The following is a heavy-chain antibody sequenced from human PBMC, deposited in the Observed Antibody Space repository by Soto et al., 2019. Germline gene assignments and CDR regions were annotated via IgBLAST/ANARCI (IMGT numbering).Heavy chain of an antibody. CDR1: GGSISSSSYY. V-gene: IGHV4-39*01. CDR2: IYYSGST. Sequence: QLQLQESGPGLVKPSETLSLTCTVSGGSISSSSYYWGWIRQPPGKGLEWIGSIYYSGSTYYNPSLKSRVTIPVGTSKNQFSLRLSSVTAADTAVYYCARHQWTIQTGVPLHFDYWGQGTLVTVSS. D-gene: IGHD7-27*01. J-gene: IGHJ4*02. CDR3: ARHQWTIQTGVPLHFDY.